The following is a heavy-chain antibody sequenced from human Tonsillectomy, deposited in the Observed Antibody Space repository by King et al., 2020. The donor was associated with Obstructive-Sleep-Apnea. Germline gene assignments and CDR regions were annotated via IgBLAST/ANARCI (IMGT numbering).Heavy chain of an antibody. CDR1: GFTFSDYY. CDR3: ARTSPAAGRNDY. D-gene: IGHD6-13*01. Sequence: VQLVESGGGLVKPGRSLRLSCAASGFTFSDYYMTWIRQAPGKGLEWVSYIRSSGSYKYYADSVKGRFTISRDNAKNSLYLQMNSLRAEDTAVYYCARTSPAAGRNDYWGQGTLVTVSS. CDR2: IRSSGSYK. J-gene: IGHJ4*02. V-gene: IGHV3-11*01.